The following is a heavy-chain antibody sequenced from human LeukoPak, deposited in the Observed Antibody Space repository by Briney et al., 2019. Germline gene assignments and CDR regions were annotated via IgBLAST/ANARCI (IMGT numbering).Heavy chain of an antibody. CDR3: ARVRYCSSTSCYPWYAFDI. J-gene: IGHJ3*02. CDR2: ISYDGSNK. D-gene: IGHD2-2*01. CDR1: GFTFSSYA. V-gene: IGHV3-30-3*01. Sequence: PGGSLRLSCAASGFTFSSYAMHWVRQAPGKGLEWVAVISYDGSNKYYADSVKGRFTISRDNAKNSLYLQMNSLRAEDTAVYYCARVRYCSSTSCYPWYAFDIWGQGTMVTVSS.